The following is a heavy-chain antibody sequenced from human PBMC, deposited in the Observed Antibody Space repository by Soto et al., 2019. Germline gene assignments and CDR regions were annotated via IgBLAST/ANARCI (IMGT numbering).Heavy chain of an antibody. CDR2: IYYSGST. V-gene: IGHV4-39*01. J-gene: IGHJ5*02. CDR1: GGSISSSSYY. Sequence: TSETLSLTCTVSGGSISSSSYYWGWIRQPPGKGLEWIGSIYYSGSTYYNPSLKSRVTISVDTSKNQFSLKLSSVTAADTAVYYCARHGLVATAPNWFDPWGQGTLVTVSS. D-gene: IGHD5-12*01. CDR3: ARHGLVATAPNWFDP.